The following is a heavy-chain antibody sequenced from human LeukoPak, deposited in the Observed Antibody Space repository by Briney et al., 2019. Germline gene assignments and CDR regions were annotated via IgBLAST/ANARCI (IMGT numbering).Heavy chain of an antibody. CDR1: GYTFTSYA. CDR3: ARDYTVAIGTTTYFQH. V-gene: IGHV7-4-1*02. J-gene: IGHJ1*01. D-gene: IGHD1-7*01. CDR2: INTYTGNP. Sequence: ASVKVSCKASGYTFTSYAMNWVRQAPGQGLEWMGWINTYTGNPTYAQGFTGRFVFSLGTSVSTAYLQISSLKPEDTAVYYCARDYTVAIGTTTYFQHWGQGTLVTVSS.